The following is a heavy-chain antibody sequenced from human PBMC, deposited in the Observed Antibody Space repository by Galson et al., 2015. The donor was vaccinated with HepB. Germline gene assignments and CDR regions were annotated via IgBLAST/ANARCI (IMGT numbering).Heavy chain of an antibody. D-gene: IGHD3-22*01. CDR1: GYTLTDYY. V-gene: IGHV1-2*02. CDR3: ARASYYYDISGYHEGSNWFDS. CDR2: IDPNSDAT. J-gene: IGHJ5*01. Sequence: VSCKASGYTLTDYYMHWVRQAPGQGLEWMGWIDPNSDATKYSQKFQGRVTMTRDTSISTAYLELSSLRSDDTAMYYCARASYYYDISGYHEGSNWFDSWGQGTLVTVSS.